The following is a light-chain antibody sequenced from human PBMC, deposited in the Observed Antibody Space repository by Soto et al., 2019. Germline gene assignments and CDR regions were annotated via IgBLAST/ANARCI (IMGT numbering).Light chain of an antibody. CDR3: QHFNSYPWT. CDR1: QTVNYW. J-gene: IGKJ1*01. V-gene: IGKV1D-16*01. CDR2: TAS. Sequence: DVQMTQSPSSVSASVGDRVTITCLASQTVNYWLAWYQQKPGKAPNLFIFTASTLQRGVPSRFSGSGSGTEFTLTISSLQPDDFATYYCQHFNSYPWTFGQGTKVDI.